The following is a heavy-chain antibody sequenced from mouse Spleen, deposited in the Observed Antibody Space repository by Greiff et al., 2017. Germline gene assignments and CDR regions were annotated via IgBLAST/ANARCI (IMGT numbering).Heavy chain of an antibody. CDR1: GYTFTSYG. CDR3: GTGGFAY. CDR2: IYPGSGNT. Sequence: QVQLQQSGAELARPGASVKLSCKASGYTFTSYGISWVKQRTGQGLEWIGEIYPGSGNTYYNEKFKGKATLTADKSSSTSYMQLSRLTSEESAGYFCGTGGFAYWGRGTLVTVSA. D-gene: IGHD4-1*01. J-gene: IGHJ3*01. V-gene: IGHV1-81*01.